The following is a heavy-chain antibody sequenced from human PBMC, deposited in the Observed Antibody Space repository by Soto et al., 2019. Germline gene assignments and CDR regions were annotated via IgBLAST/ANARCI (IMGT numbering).Heavy chain of an antibody. J-gene: IGHJ4*02. CDR3: GGETSSYDRSGSLPFGY. CDR2: IKADGSEK. D-gene: IGHD3-22*01. Sequence: VGSLRLSCAASGFIVTPYWLSWVRQVPGKGLEWVANIKADGSEKFYVDSVKGRFIISRDNAEHSLYLHMNYLRAEDAAGDYSGGETSSYDRSGSLPFGYWGQATLVTVSS. CDR1: GFIVTPYW. V-gene: IGHV3-7*01.